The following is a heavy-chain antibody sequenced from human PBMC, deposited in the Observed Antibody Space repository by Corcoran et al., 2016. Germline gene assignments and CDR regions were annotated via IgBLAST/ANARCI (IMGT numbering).Heavy chain of an antibody. CDR1: GFTFSSYG. J-gene: IGHJ4*02. Sequence: QVQLVESGGGVVQPGRSLRLSCAASGFTFSSYGMHWVRQAPGKGLEWVAVLWYDGSNKYYADSVKGRFTISRDNSKNTLDLQMNSLRAEDTAVYYCTRADIVATGQWLEDFDYWGQGTLVTVSS. CDR3: TRADIVATGQWLEDFDY. D-gene: IGHD5-12*01. CDR2: LWYDGSNK. V-gene: IGHV3-33*01.